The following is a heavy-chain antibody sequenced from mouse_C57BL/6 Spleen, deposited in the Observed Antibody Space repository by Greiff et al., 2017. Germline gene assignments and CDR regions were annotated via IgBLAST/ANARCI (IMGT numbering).Heavy chain of an antibody. CDR2: IYPGSGNT. V-gene: IGHV1-76*01. J-gene: IGHJ1*03. Sequence: QVQLQQSGAELVRPGASVKLSCKASGYTFTDYYINWVKQRPGQGLEWIARIYPGSGNTYYNEKFKGKATLTAEKSSSTAYMQLSSLTSEDSAVYFCARDGYSFDVWGTGTTVTVSS. CDR3: ARDGYSFDV. CDR1: GYTFTDYY. D-gene: IGHD2-3*01.